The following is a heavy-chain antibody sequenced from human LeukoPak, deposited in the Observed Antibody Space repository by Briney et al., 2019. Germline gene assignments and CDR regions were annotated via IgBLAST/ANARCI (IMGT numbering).Heavy chain of an antibody. J-gene: IGHJ4*02. Sequence: GASVKVSCKASGYTFTSYDINWVRQATGQGLEWMGWMNPNSGNTGYAQKFQGRVTMTRNTSTSTAYMELSSLRSEDTAVYYCARGSSSYDFWSGYWPYYFDYWGQGTLVTVSS. CDR2: MNPNSGNT. CDR1: GYTFTSYD. CDR3: ARGSSSYDFWSGYWPYYFDY. V-gene: IGHV1-8*01. D-gene: IGHD3-3*01.